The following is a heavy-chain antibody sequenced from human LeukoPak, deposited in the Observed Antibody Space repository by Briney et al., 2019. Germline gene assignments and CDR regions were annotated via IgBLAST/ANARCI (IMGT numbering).Heavy chain of an antibody. CDR1: GFTVSSNY. D-gene: IGHD3-22*01. V-gene: IGHV3-66*01. CDR2: IYSGGST. Sequence: GGSLRLSCAASGFTVSSNYMSGVRQAPGKGLEWVSVIYSGGSTYYADSVKGRFTISRDNSKNTLYLQMNSLRAEDTAVYYCARGGFYYDSSDDAFDIWGQGTMVTVSS. CDR3: ARGGFYYDSSDDAFDI. J-gene: IGHJ3*02.